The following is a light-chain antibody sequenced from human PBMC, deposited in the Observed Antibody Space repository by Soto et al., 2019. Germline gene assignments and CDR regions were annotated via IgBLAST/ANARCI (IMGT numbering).Light chain of an antibody. J-gene: IGLJ2*01. CDR1: SSDVGGYNY. CDR2: DVS. Sequence: QSALTQPRSVSGSPGQSVTISCTGTSSDVGGYNYVSWYQQHPGKAPKLMIYDVSKRSSGVPDRFSGSKSGNTTSLTNSGLQAEDEADYYCCSYAGSYAFDVVYGGGTQLTVL. CDR3: CSYAGSYAFDVV. V-gene: IGLV2-11*01.